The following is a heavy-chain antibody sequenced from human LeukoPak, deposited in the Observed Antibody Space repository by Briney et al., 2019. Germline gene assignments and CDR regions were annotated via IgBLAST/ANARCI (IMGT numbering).Heavy chain of an antibody. V-gene: IGHV3-30*18. J-gene: IGHJ4*02. CDR1: GFTFSSYG. CDR2: ISYDGSNK. D-gene: IGHD3-10*01. Sequence: HPGGSLRLSCAASGFTFSSYGMHWVRQAPGKGLEWVAVISYDGSNKYYADSVKGRFTISRDNSKNTLYLQMNSLGAEDTAVYYCAKDLLEYYYGSGSPHDYWGQGTLVTVSS. CDR3: AKDLLEYYYGSGSPHDY.